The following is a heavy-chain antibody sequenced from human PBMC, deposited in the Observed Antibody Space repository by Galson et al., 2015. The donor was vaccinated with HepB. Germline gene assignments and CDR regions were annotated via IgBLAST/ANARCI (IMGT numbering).Heavy chain of an antibody. J-gene: IGHJ6*03. D-gene: IGHD6-13*01. Sequence: SVKVSCKASGYTFTSYDINWVRQATGQGLEWMGWMNPNSGNTGYAQKFQGRVTMTRNTSISTAYMELTSLRSDDTAVYYCARNSIAAAGTGPYFFYYMDVWGKGTTVTVSS. V-gene: IGHV1-8*01. CDR3: ARNSIAAAGTGPYFFYYMDV. CDR1: GYTFTSYD. CDR2: MNPNSGNT.